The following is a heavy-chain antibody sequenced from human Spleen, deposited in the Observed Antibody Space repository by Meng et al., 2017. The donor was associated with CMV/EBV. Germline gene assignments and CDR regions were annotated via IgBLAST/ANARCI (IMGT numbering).Heavy chain of an antibody. CDR2: ISSGGSAI. V-gene: IGHV3-11*01. Sequence: GFTFSDYYMSWIRQAPGKGLEWVSYISSGGSAIYYADSVKGRFTISRDNAKNSLYLQLSSLRAEDSAVYYCARAHCSGGNCYGYFDFWGQGTLVTVSS. J-gene: IGHJ4*02. D-gene: IGHD2-15*01. CDR3: ARAHCSGGNCYGYFDF. CDR1: GFTFSDYY.